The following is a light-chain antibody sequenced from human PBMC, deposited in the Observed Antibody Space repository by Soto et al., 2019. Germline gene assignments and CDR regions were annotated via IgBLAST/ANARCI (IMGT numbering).Light chain of an antibody. J-gene: IGKJ1*01. CDR3: QQYDSWLVWT. CDR2: GAS. Sequence: IVLTQSPATLSVSPGDTATLSCRANQSVSSNLAWYQQKPGQAPRLLIYGASTRATAIPARFSGSGSGTEFTLNIPSLQSEDIAVYYCQQYDSWLVWTFGQGTKVEI. CDR1: QSVSSN. V-gene: IGKV3-15*01.